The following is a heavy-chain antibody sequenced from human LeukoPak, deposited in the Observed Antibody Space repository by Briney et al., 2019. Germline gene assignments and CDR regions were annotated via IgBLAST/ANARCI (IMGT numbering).Heavy chain of an antibody. CDR3: ARVPRSYYYYYYMDV. CDR1: GGSISSSGYH. Sequence: SETLSLTCTVSGGSISSSGYHWSWIRQPPGKGLEWLGYIYYSGSSNYNPSLKSRVTMSADTSKNQFSLKLSSVTAADTAVYYCARVPRSYYYYYYMDVWGKGTTVTVSS. CDR2: IYYSGSS. J-gene: IGHJ6*03. V-gene: IGHV4-61*08.